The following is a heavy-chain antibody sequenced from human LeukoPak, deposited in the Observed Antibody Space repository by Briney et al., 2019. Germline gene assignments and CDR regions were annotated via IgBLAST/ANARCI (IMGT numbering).Heavy chain of an antibody. CDR2: ISYDGSNK. Sequence: GGSLRLSCAASGFTFSSYGMHWVRRAPGKGLEWVAVISYDGSNKYYADSVKGRFTISRDNSKNTLYLQMNSLRAEGTAVYYCAREYNWNPYYYYMDVWGKGTTVTVSS. CDR3: AREYNWNPYYYYMDV. CDR1: GFTFSSYG. V-gene: IGHV3-30*03. J-gene: IGHJ6*03. D-gene: IGHD1-20*01.